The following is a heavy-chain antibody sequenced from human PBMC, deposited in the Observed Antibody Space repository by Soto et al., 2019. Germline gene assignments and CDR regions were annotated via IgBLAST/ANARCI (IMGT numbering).Heavy chain of an antibody. Sequence: QVQLQESGPGLVKPSQTLSLTCIVSGGSISSNGYYWNWIRQHPGKALEWIGYIYHSGSTYYNPFLKSRATISLDTSKNRFSLNLSPVTVADTAVYYCARDGGTATVLDPGGQGILVTVSS. CDR2: IYHSGST. D-gene: IGHD5-18*01. J-gene: IGHJ5*02. CDR3: ARDGGTATVLDP. CDR1: GGSISSNGYY. V-gene: IGHV4-31*03.